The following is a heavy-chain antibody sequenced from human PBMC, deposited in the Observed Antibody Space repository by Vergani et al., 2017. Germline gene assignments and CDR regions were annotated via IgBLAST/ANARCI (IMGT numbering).Heavy chain of an antibody. D-gene: IGHD3-10*01. V-gene: IGHV4-30-4*08. CDR3: ARTRITMVRGVVGWFNP. CDR1: GGSISSGDYY. J-gene: IGHJ5*02. Sequence: QVQLQESGPGLVKPSQTLSLTCTVSGGSISSGDYYWSWIRQPPGKGLEWIGYIYYSGSNYYNPSLKSRVTISVDTSKNQFSLKLSSVTAADTAVYYCARTRITMVRGVVGWFNPWGQGTLVTVSS. CDR2: IYYSGSN.